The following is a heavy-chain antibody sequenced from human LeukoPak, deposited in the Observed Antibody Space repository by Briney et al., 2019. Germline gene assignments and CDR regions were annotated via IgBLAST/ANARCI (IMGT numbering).Heavy chain of an antibody. Sequence: ASVKVSCKASGYTFTSYYMHWVRQAPGQGLEWMGIINPSGGSTSYAQKFQGRVTTTRDTSTSTVYMELSSLRSEDTAVYYCARDRVVATTEPPYYYYYYGMDVWGQGTTVTVSS. V-gene: IGHV1-46*01. D-gene: IGHD5-12*01. J-gene: IGHJ6*02. CDR3: ARDRVVATTEPPYYYYYYGMDV. CDR1: GYTFTSYY. CDR2: INPSGGST.